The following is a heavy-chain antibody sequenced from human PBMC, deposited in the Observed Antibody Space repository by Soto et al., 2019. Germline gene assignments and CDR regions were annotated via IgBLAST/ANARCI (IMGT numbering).Heavy chain of an antibody. V-gene: IGHV4-59*01. Sequence: SETLSPTCTGSGGSLSSYYWSWIRQPPGKGLEWIGYIYYSGSTNYNPSLKSRVTISVDTSKNQFSLKLSSVTAADTAVYYCASGRGYSYGSFDYRGQGTPVTVSS. CDR3: ASGRGYSYGSFDY. CDR2: IYYSGST. D-gene: IGHD5-18*01. J-gene: IGHJ4*02. CDR1: GGSLSSYY.